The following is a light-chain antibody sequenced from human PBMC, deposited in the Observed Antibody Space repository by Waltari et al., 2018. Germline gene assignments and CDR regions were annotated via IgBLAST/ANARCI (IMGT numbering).Light chain of an antibody. J-gene: IGKJ1*01. CDR3: QQYNKWWT. CDR2: GAS. V-gene: IGKV3-15*01. CDR1: QSVSRN. Sequence: EIVMTQSPATLSVSLGERATLSCRASQSVSRNLAWFQQKPGQAPRLLIFGASTRATDIPARFSGSGSGTEFTLTISSLQSEDSAVYYCQQYNKWWTFGQGTKVEVK.